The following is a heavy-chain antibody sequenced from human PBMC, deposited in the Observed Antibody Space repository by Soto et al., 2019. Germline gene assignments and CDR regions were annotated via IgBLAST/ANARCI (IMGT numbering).Heavy chain of an antibody. Sequence: GGSLRLSCAASGFTFDDYAMHWVRQAPGKGLEWVSLISGDGGSTYYADSVKGRFTIPRDNSKNSLYLQMNRLRTEDAALYYCAKVRNIVVVPVAFDYWGQGTLVTVSS. D-gene: IGHD2-2*01. CDR2: ISGDGGST. J-gene: IGHJ4*02. V-gene: IGHV3-43*02. CDR3: AKVRNIVVVPVAFDY. CDR1: GFTFDDYA.